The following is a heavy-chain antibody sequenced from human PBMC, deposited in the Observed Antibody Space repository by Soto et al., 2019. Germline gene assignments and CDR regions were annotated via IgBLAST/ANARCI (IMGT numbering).Heavy chain of an antibody. D-gene: IGHD2-2*02. Sequence: GASVKVSCKASGGTFSSYAISWVRQAPGQGLEWMGGIIPIFGTANYAQKFQGRVTITADESTSTAYMELSSLRSEDTAVYYCARAVLKPVTAAIGSFDYWGQGTLVTVSS. CDR1: GGTFSSYA. CDR2: IIPIFGTA. J-gene: IGHJ4*02. V-gene: IGHV1-69*13. CDR3: ARAVLKPVTAAIGSFDY.